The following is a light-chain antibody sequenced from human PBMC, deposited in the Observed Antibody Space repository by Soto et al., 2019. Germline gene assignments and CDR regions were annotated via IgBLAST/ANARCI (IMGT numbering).Light chain of an antibody. CDR3: HPSSNSLPST. V-gene: IGKV3-15*01. J-gene: IGKJ1*01. Sequence: EIVMTQSPATLSVSPGERVILSCRASQSISTNLAWYQYIPGQAPRLLIYAASTRATGIPARFSGSGSGTDFTLSITSLQSEDYAVYYCHPSSNSLPSTF. CDR2: AAS. CDR1: QSISTN.